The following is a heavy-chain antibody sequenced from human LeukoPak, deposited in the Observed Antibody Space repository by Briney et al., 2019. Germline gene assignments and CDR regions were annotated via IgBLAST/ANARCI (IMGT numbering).Heavy chain of an antibody. CDR3: ARRRAGAGSWGFDP. CDR1: GYSFTSYW. V-gene: IGHV5-51*01. D-gene: IGHD6-13*01. J-gene: IGHJ5*02. Sequence: GESLKISCQGSGYSFTSYWIGWVRQMPEKGLEWMGIIYPGDSDIRYNPSFEGQVTISVDKSINTAYLQGSSLKASDTAMYYCARRRAGAGSWGFDPWGQGTLVTVSS. CDR2: IYPGDSDI.